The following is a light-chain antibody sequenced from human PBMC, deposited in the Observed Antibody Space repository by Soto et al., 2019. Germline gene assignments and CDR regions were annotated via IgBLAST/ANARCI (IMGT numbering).Light chain of an antibody. CDR3: QQFDRSLPSWT. V-gene: IGKV3-20*01. CDR2: GAS. CDR1: QSVSSNY. Sequence: ETALTKSPGTLSLSPGERATLSCRASQSVSSNYLAWYQHIPGQAPRLLIYGASTRATGIPDRFSGSGSGTDFTLTISRLEAEDFAVYYLQQFDRSLPSWTFGQGTKGE. J-gene: IGKJ1*01.